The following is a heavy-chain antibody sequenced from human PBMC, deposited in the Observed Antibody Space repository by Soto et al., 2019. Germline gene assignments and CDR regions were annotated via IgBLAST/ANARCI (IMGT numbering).Heavy chain of an antibody. V-gene: IGHV4-4*02. CDR3: ARQGYDPRLDY. CDR2: INHSGTT. J-gene: IGHJ4*02. CDR1: GASISSSDW. Sequence: PSETLSLTCAVSGASISSSDWWNWVRQAPGKGLEWIGEINHSGTTIYNPSLKSRVTISVDESRNHFSLKLTSVTAADTAVYYCARQGYDPRLDYWGQGTLVTVSS. D-gene: IGHD3-3*01.